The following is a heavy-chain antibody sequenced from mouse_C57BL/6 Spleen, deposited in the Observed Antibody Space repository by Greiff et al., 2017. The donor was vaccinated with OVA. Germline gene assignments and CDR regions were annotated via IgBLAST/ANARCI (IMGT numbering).Heavy chain of an antibody. V-gene: IGHV1-22*01. CDR1: GYTFTDYN. CDR2: INPNNGGT. D-gene: IGHD2-12*01. J-gene: IGHJ4*01. CDR3: TREGCLYNYDAAMDY. Sequence: EVQLQQSGPELVKPGASVKMSCKASGYTFTDYNMHWVKQSHGKSLEWIGYINPNNGGTSYNQKFKGKATLTANKSSSTAYMELRSLTSEDSAVYCCTREGCLYNYDAAMDYWGQGTSVTVSS.